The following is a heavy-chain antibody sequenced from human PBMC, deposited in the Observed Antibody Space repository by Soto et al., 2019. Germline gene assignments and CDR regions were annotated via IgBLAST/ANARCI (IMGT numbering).Heavy chain of an antibody. CDR3: ARVSSGWGGNAFDI. Sequence: GGSLRLSCAASGFSFSTYGMHWVRQAPGKGLEWVAAISHDGSNKYYVDSVKGRFTISRDSSKNTLYLQMNSLRAEDTAVYYCARVSSGWGGNAFDIWGQGTMVTVSS. CDR2: ISHDGSNK. CDR1: GFSFSTYG. J-gene: IGHJ3*02. D-gene: IGHD6-19*01. V-gene: IGHV3-30*03.